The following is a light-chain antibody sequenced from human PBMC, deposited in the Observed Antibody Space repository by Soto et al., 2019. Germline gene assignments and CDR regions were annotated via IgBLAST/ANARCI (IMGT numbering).Light chain of an antibody. CDR3: QKYGGSPRT. V-gene: IGKV3-20*01. CDR2: GAS. CDR1: QSISSNF. J-gene: IGKJ1*01. Sequence: EIVLTQSPGTLSLSPGEGATLSCRASQSISSNFLAWYQQKRGQAPRLLIHGASNRATGIPDRFSGSGSGTDFALTITRLEPDDFAVYYCQKYGGSPRTFGQGTKVAVK.